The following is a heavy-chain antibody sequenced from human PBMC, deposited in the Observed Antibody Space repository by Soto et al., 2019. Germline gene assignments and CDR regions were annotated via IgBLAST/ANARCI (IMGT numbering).Heavy chain of an antibody. CDR1: GFTFSSYA. CDR3: AKDYDFDDFWSGYYTHWFDP. CDR2: ISGSGGST. Sequence: PGGSLRLSCAASGFTFSSYAMSWVRQAPGKGLEWVSAISGSGGSTYYADSVKGRFTISRDNSKNTLYLQMNSLRAEDTAVYYCAKDYDFDDFWSGYYTHWFDPWGQGPLVTVSS. V-gene: IGHV3-23*01. D-gene: IGHD3-3*01. J-gene: IGHJ5*02.